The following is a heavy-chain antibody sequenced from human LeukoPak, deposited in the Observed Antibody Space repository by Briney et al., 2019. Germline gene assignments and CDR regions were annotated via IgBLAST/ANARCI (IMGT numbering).Heavy chain of an antibody. J-gene: IGHJ4*02. CDR1: GGSISSYY. CDR3: GRSTPGYCSGGSCYGFGYFDY. Sequence: PSETLSLTCTVSGGSISSYYWSWIRQPPGKELEWIGYIDDSGSTNYNPPLKSRVTISVDTSKNQFSLKLNSVTAADTAVYYCGRSTPGYCSGGSCYGFGYFDYWGQGTLVTVSS. V-gene: IGHV4-59*01. CDR2: IDDSGST. D-gene: IGHD2-15*01.